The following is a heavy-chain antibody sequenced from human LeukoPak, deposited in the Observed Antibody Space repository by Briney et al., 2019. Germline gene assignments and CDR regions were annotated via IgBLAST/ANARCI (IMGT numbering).Heavy chain of an antibody. CDR1: GFTFSSYA. D-gene: IGHD6-13*01. Sequence: PGGSLRLSCAASGFTFSSYAMSWVRQAPGKGLEWVSAISGSGGSTYYADSVTGRFTISRENSKNTLYLQMNSLRAEDTAVYYCAKRYSSSWELDYWGQGSLVTVSS. J-gene: IGHJ4*02. CDR2: ISGSGGST. CDR3: AKRYSSSWELDY. V-gene: IGHV3-23*01.